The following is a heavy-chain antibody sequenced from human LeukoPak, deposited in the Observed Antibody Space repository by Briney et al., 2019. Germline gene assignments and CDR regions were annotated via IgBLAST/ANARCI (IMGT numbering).Heavy chain of an antibody. J-gene: IGHJ4*02. CDR3: ARHSPHYYDFDY. V-gene: IGHV4-59*08. CDR2: IYYSGTT. CDR1: GGSISSYY. D-gene: IGHD3-22*01. Sequence: NASETLSLTCTVSGGSISSYYWSWIRQPPGKGLEWIGYIYYSGTTNYNPSLKSRVTISVDTSKNQFSLKLSSVTAADTAVYYCARHSPHYYDFDYWGQGTLVTVSS.